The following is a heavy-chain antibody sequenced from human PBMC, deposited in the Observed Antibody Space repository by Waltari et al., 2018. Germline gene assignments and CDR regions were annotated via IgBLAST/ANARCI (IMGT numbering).Heavy chain of an antibody. D-gene: IGHD5-12*01. CDR2: INVGQRDT. V-gene: IGHV1-3*01. Sequence: QSQLVQSGAKVRMPGAAVKISCKAAGYTLTAYTIHWIRQAPGQSLEWMGWINVGQRDTKYSEKLQGRVTIARDTSDTSASTFYMELRSLTSDDTAIYYCARGSRLSGSDYFEVWGQGTLLTVSS. CDR3: ARGSRLSGSDYFEV. J-gene: IGHJ3*01. CDR1: GYTLTAYT.